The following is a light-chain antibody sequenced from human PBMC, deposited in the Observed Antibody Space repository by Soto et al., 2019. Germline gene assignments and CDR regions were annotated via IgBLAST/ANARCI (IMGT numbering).Light chain of an antibody. V-gene: IGKV3-20*01. J-gene: IGKJ1*01. CDR1: QSFSSTY. CDR3: KQYGSSPLT. CDR2: GAS. Sequence: ENVLTQSPGTLSLSPGERATLSCRASQSFSSTYLGWYQQKPGQAPRLLIYGASSRATGIPDRFSGRGSGTDFTLTISRLETEDFAVYYCKQYGSSPLTFGKGTKGDIK.